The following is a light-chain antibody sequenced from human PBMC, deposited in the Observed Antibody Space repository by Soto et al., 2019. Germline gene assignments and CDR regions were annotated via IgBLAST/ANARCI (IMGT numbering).Light chain of an antibody. CDR2: AAS. CDR1: QSISSY. CDR3: QQSYSTPYT. Sequence: DIQMTQSPSSLSAPVGDRVTITCRASQSISSYLNWYQQKPGKAPKLLMFAASTLQSGVPSRFSASGSGTDFTLSVNSLQPEDFATYYCQQSYSTPYTFGHGTKLEIK. V-gene: IGKV1-39*01. J-gene: IGKJ2*01.